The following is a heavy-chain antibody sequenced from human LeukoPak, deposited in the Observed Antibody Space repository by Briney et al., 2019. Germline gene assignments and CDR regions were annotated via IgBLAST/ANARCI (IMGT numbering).Heavy chain of an antibody. D-gene: IGHD3-3*01. CDR1: GFTFSSYG. CDR2: IWYDGSNK. CDR3: AKDFLSWGYDFWSGYFDY. Sequence: PGRSLRLSCAASGFTFSSYGMHWVRQAPGKGLEWVAVIWYDGSNKYYADSVKGRFTISRDNSKNTLYLKMNSLRAEDTAVYYCAKDFLSWGYDFWSGYFDYWGQGTLVTVSS. V-gene: IGHV3-33*06. J-gene: IGHJ4*02.